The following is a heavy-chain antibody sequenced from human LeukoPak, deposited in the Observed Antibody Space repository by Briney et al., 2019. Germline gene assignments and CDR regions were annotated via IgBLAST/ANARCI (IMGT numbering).Heavy chain of an antibody. Sequence: SGGSLRLSCAASEFTFSSYWMSWVRQAPGKGLEWVANIKQDGGQIYYLESVKGRFTVSRDNAKNSLYLQMNSLRAEDTAVYYCARDRSPSYYYGMDVWGQGTTVTVSS. CDR2: IKQDGGQI. CDR3: ARDRSPSYYYGMDV. J-gene: IGHJ6*02. CDR1: EFTFSSYW. V-gene: IGHV3-7*01.